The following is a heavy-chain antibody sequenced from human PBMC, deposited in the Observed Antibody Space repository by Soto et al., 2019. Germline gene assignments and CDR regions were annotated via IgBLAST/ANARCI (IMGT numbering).Heavy chain of an antibody. J-gene: IGHJ4*02. CDR3: AREVNTVTTSHYFDY. CDR2: IYYSGST. D-gene: IGHD4-17*01. CDR1: GGSISSGGYY. Sequence: QVQLQESGPGLVKPSQTLSLTCTVSGGSISSGGYYWSWIRQHPGKGLEWIGYIYYSGSTYYNPPLTSRVTISVDTSKNQFSLKLSSVTAADTAVYYCAREVNTVTTSHYFDYWGQGTLVTVSS. V-gene: IGHV4-31*03.